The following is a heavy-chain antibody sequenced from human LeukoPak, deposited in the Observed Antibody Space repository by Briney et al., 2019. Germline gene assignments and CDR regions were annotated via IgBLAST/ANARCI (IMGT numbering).Heavy chain of an antibody. CDR1: GYTFTSYY. V-gene: IGHV1-46*01. J-gene: IGHJ4*02. CDR3: ARDNRRYCGGDCSTNYFDY. Sequence: ASVTVSCKASGYTFTSYYMHWVRQAPGQGLEGMGIINPSGGSTSYAQKFQGRVTMTRDMSTSTVYMELSSLRSEDTAVYYCARDNRRYCGGDCSTNYFDYWGQGTLVTVSS. D-gene: IGHD2-21*02. CDR2: INPSGGST.